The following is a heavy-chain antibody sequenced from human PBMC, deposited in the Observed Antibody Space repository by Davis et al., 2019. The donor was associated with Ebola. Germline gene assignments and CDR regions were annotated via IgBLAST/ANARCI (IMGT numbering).Heavy chain of an antibody. V-gene: IGHV1-8*01. CDR3: TRGYSPKCRGCDCVNDF. D-gene: IGHD2-21*01. CDR1: GYIFSNYD. CDR2: MNAYSGNT. J-gene: IGHJ4*02. Sequence: ASVKVSCKASGYIFSNYDINWVRQASGQGLEWMGWMNAYSGNTGYVEKFKGRVTMTRNPSITTAYMELSSLTIDDTAVYYCTRGYSPKCRGCDCVNDFWGQGTLVTVSS.